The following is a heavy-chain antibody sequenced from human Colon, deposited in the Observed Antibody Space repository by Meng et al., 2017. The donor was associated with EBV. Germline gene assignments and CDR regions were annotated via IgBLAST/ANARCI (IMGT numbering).Heavy chain of an antibody. V-gene: IGHV4-30-4*01. CDR3: ARARRTGDGFDN. CDR1: GGSINSGDYY. CDR2: IYYTGST. D-gene: IGHD3-10*01. Sequence: QVRLQVSGPGLVKPSQPLSLTGTVSGGSINSGDYYWSWIRQPPGKGLEWIGYIYYTGSTYYNPSLKSRVTISVDKSNNQFSLKLTSVTAADTAAYYCARARRTGDGFDNWGQGTMVTVSS. J-gene: IGHJ3*02.